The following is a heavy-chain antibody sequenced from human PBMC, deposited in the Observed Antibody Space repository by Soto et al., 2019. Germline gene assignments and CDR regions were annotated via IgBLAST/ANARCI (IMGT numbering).Heavy chain of an antibody. CDR1: GGTFSSYA. V-gene: IGHV1-69*13. CDR3: AKNRWFGELSYYYGMDV. CDR2: IIPIFGTA. Sequence: GPSVKVSCKASGGTFSSYAISWVRQAPGQGLEWMGGIIPIFGTANYAQKFQGRVTITADESTSTAYMELSSLRSEDTAVYYCAKNRWFGELSYYYGMDVWGQGTTVTVSS. D-gene: IGHD3-10*01. J-gene: IGHJ6*02.